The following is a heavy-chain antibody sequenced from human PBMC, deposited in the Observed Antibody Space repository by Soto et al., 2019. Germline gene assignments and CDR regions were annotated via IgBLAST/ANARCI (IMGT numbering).Heavy chain of an antibody. V-gene: IGHV3-48*02. D-gene: IGHD3-3*01. CDR3: ARDSYYDFWSGYYRALDY. Sequence: ESGGGLVQPGGSLRLSCAASGFTFSSYSMNWVRQAPGKGLEWVSYISSSSSTIYYADSVKGRFTISRDNAKNSLYLQMNSLRDEDTAVYYCARDSYYDFWSGYYRALDYWGQGTLVTVSS. CDR2: ISSSSSTI. CDR1: GFTFSSYS. J-gene: IGHJ4*02.